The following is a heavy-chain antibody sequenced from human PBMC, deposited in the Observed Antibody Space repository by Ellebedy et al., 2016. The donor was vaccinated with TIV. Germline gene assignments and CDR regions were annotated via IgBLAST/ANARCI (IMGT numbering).Heavy chain of an antibody. CDR2: IYHSGST. CDR1: GGSISSGKW. Sequence: SETLSLXXAVSGGSISSGKWWSWVRQPPGKGLEWIGRIYHSGSTSYNPSLKSRVTISVDTSKNQFSLKLTSVTAADTAVYYCARDRMYYYDSSGSYQYYAMDVWGQGTTVTVSS. V-gene: IGHV4-4*02. D-gene: IGHD3-22*01. J-gene: IGHJ6*02. CDR3: ARDRMYYYDSSGSYQYYAMDV.